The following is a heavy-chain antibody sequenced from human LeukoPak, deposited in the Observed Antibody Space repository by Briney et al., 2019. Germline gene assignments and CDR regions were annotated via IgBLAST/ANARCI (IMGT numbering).Heavy chain of an antibody. Sequence: PGGSLRLSCAASGFTFSSYGMHWVRQAPGKGLEWVAVIWYDGSNKYYADSVKGRFTISRGNSKNTLYLQMNSLRAEDTAVYYCARDNYYDSSGYYPYDAFDIWGQGTMVTVSS. D-gene: IGHD3-22*01. J-gene: IGHJ3*02. CDR1: GFTFSSYG. V-gene: IGHV3-33*01. CDR3: ARDNYYDSSGYYPYDAFDI. CDR2: IWYDGSNK.